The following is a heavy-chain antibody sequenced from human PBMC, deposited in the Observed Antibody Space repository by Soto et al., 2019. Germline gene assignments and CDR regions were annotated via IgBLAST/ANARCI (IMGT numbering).Heavy chain of an antibody. CDR1: GFTFRSYA. Sequence: QVHLVQSGGGVVQPGRSLRLSCAASGFTFRSYAMHWVRQAPGKGLEWVASISYDGNNKFYRDSVKGRFAISRDNYENTLYLQLNSLSPEDTAVYYCAGDEGAARPPFDSWGQGTLVTVSS. J-gene: IGHJ4*02. V-gene: IGHV3-30*09. D-gene: IGHD6-6*01. CDR2: ISYDGNNK. CDR3: AGDEGAARPPFDS.